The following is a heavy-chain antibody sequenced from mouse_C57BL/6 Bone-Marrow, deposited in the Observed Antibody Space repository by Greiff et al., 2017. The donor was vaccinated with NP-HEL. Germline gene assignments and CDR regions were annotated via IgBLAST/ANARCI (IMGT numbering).Heavy chain of an antibody. V-gene: IGHV2-2*01. CDR2: IWSGGST. CDR3: ATSITDWYFDV. D-gene: IGHD1-1*01. Sequence: VKLMESGPGLVQPSQSLSITCTVSGFSLTSYGVHWVRQSPGKGLEWLGVIWSGGSTDYNAAFISRLSISKDNSKSQVFFKMNSLQADDTAIYYCATSITDWYFDVWGTGTTVTVSS. J-gene: IGHJ1*03. CDR1: GFSLTSYG.